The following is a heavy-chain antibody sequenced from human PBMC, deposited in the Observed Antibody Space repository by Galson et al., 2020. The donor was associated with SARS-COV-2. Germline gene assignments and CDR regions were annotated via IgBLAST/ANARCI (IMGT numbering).Heavy chain of an antibody. V-gene: IGHV4-61*02. D-gene: IGHD1-26*01. J-gene: IGHJ4*02. Sequence: SETLSLTCTVSGGSISSGSYYWSWIRQRAGKGLEWIGRIYTSGSTNYNPSLKSRVTISVDTSKNQFSLKLSSVTAADTAVYYCTRESRWELYFDHWGQGTLVTVSS. CDR3: TRESRWELYFDH. CDR1: GGSISSGSYY. CDR2: IYTSGST.